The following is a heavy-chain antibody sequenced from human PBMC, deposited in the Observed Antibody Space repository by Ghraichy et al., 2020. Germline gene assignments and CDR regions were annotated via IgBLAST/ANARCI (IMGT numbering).Heavy chain of an antibody. J-gene: IGHJ5*02. CDR3: ATVLYRPSDILTGYYKGNWFDP. CDR1: GYTLTELS. CDR2: FDPEDGET. D-gene: IGHD3-9*01. V-gene: IGHV1-24*01. Sequence: ASVKVSCKVSGYTLTELSMYWVRQAPGKGLEWMGGFDPEDGETIYAQKFQGRVTMTEDTSTDTAYMELSSLRSEDTAVYYCATVLYRPSDILTGYYKGNWFDPWGQGTLVTVSS.